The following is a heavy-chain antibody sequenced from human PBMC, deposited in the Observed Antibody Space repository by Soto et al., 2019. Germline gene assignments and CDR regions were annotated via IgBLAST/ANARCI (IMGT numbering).Heavy chain of an antibody. CDR2: ISYDGSNK. J-gene: IGHJ6*03. V-gene: IGHV3-30-3*01. CDR3: ARDGFGELARYYYYMDV. D-gene: IGHD3-10*01. Sequence: GGSLRLSCAASGFTFSSYAMHWVRQAPGKGLEWVAVISYDGSNKYYADSVKGRFTISRDNAKNSLYLQMNSLRAEDTAVYYCARDGFGELARYYYYMDVWGKGTTVTVSS. CDR1: GFTFSSYA.